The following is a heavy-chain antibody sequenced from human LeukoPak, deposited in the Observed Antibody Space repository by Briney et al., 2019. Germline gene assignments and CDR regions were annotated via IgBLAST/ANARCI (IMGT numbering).Heavy chain of an antibody. CDR3: AREDGGRDGYNYEGIFDY. Sequence: SETLSLTCAVYGGSFSGYYWSWIRQPPGKGLEWIGEINHSGSTNYNPSLKSRVTISVDTSKNQFSLKLRSVTAADTAMYYCAREDGGRDGYNYEGIFDYWGQGILVTVSS. J-gene: IGHJ4*02. CDR1: GGSFSGYY. D-gene: IGHD5-24*01. V-gene: IGHV4-34*01. CDR2: INHSGST.